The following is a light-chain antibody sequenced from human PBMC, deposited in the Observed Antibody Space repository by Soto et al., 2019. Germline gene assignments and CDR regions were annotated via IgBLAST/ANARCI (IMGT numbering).Light chain of an antibody. Sequence: QSALTQPASVSGSPGQSIAISCTGTSSDVGSHNHVSWYQQYPGKAPKLIIYEVSNRPSGVPDRFSGSKSGTSASLAITGLQAEDEGDYYCQSYDSTLSARYVFGTGTKLTVL. CDR2: EVS. CDR3: QSYDSTLSARYV. V-gene: IGLV2-14*01. J-gene: IGLJ1*01. CDR1: SSDVGSHNH.